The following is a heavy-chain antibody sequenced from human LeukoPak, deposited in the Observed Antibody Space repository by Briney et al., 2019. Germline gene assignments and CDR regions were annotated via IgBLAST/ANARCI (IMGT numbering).Heavy chain of an antibody. CDR1: GFTFSSYS. J-gene: IGHJ4*02. V-gene: IGHV3-23*01. D-gene: IGHD1-26*01. CDR2: ISGSGGST. Sequence: GGSLRLSCAASGFTFSSYSMNWVRQAPGKGLEWVSAISGSGGSTYYADSVKGRFTISRDNSKNTLYLQMNSLRAEDTAVYYCAKGALWGELLPPYFDYWGQGTLVTVSS. CDR3: AKGALWGELLPPYFDY.